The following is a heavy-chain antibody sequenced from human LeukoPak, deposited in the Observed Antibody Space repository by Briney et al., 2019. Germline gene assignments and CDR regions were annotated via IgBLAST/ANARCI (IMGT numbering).Heavy chain of an antibody. V-gene: IGHV3-48*01. CDR2: ISSSSSAI. CDR3: ASRYDFTTDRPYYYYYMDV. D-gene: IGHD3-3*01. J-gene: IGHJ6*03. Sequence: GGSLRLSCVASGFTFRSYSMNWVRQAPGQGLEWVSYISSSSSAIYYADSVKGLFTISRANAKNSLYMQMNSLRAEDTAVYSCASRYDFTTDRPYYYYYMDVWGKGTPVTVSS. CDR1: GFTFRSYS.